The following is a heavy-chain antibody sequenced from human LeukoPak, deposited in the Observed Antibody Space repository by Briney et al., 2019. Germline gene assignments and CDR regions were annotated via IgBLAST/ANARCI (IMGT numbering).Heavy chain of an antibody. CDR3: ARDMVRGNNDY. J-gene: IGHJ4*02. CDR1: GGSFSGYY. Sequence: SETLSLTCAVYGGSFSGYYWSWIRQPPGKGLEWIGEINHSGSTNYNPSLKSRVTISVGTSKNQFSLKLSSVTAADTAVYYCARDMVRGNNDYWGQGTLVTVSS. D-gene: IGHD3-10*01. V-gene: IGHV4-34*01. CDR2: INHSGST.